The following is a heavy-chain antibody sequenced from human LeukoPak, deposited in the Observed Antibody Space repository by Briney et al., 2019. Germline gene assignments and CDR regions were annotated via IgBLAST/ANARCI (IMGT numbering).Heavy chain of an antibody. V-gene: IGHV1-69*04. D-gene: IGHD5-12*01. J-gene: IGHJ4*02. CDR1: GGTFSSYG. CDR3: ARDSGYEGGFDY. CDR2: IVPILGVA. Sequence: SVKVSCKASGGTFSSYGINWVRQAPGQGPEWMGRIVPILGVASFAQKFQGRVTIIADKSTSTAYMELSSLRSEDTAVYYCARDSGYEGGFDYWGQGTLVTVSS.